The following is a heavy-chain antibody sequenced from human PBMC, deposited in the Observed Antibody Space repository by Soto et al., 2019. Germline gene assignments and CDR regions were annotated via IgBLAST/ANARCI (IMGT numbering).Heavy chain of an antibody. CDR1: GFTFSNAW. CDR3: TTDHDGDYEVYFQH. J-gene: IGHJ1*01. CDR2: IKSKTDGGTT. D-gene: IGHD4-17*01. Sequence: PGGSLRLSCAASGFTFSNAWMSWVRQAPGKGLEWVGRIKSKTDGGTTDYAAPVKGRFTISRDDSKNTLYLQMNSLKTEDTAVYYCTTDHDGDYEVYFQHWGQGTLVTVSS. V-gene: IGHV3-15*01.